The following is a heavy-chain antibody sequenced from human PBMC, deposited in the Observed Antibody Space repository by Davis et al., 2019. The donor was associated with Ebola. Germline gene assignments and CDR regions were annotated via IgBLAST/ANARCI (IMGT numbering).Heavy chain of an antibody. V-gene: IGHV3-48*03. CDR3: AGVVTQVTTGWFDP. D-gene: IGHD4-17*01. CDR1: GFTFSSYH. J-gene: IGHJ5*02. Sequence: SLKLSCAVSGFTFSSYHLPRVCQAPGKGLEWVSYISSSGSTIYYAVSVKGRFTISRDNAKNSLYLQMNRLRAEDTAVYYCAGVVTQVTTGWFDPWGQGTLVTVAS. CDR2: ISSSGSTI.